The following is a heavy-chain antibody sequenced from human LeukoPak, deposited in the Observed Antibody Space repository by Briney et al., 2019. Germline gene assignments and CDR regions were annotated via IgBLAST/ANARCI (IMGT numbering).Heavy chain of an antibody. CDR3: AKGPLWGDFYCFDY. Sequence: GGSLRLSCAASGFTVSSNYMSWVRQAPGKGLEWVSVIYSGGSTYYADSVKGRFTISRDNSKNTLYLQMNSLRAEDTAVYYCAKGPLWGDFYCFDYWGQGTLVTVSS. CDR2: IYSGGST. J-gene: IGHJ4*02. D-gene: IGHD3-16*01. CDR1: GFTVSSNY. V-gene: IGHV3-66*01.